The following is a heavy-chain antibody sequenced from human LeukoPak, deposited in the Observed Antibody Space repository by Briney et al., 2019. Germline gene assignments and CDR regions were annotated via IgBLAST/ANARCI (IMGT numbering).Heavy chain of an antibody. Sequence: ASVKVSCKAAGYTFTGYYMHWVRQAPGQGLEWRGWINPNSGGTNYAQKFQGRVTMTRDTSISTAYMELSRLRSDDTAVYYCARGELTTVVTPRADYWGQGTLVTVSS. CDR1: GYTFTGYY. V-gene: IGHV1-2*02. J-gene: IGHJ4*02. D-gene: IGHD4-23*01. CDR3: ARGELTTVVTPRADY. CDR2: INPNSGGT.